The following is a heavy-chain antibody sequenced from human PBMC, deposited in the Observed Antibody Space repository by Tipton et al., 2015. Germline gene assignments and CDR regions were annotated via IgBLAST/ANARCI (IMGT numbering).Heavy chain of an antibody. CDR3: ARARGRHGGLFDS. Sequence: TLSLTCTVSSDSINKYYWSWIRQPPGNELQWIGYIQYSGGTNYNPSLESRASMSVDTSKTQFSLEMRSVTATDTAVYYGARARGRHGGLFDSWGQGTLVTVSS. D-gene: IGHD4-23*01. CDR1: SDSINKYY. V-gene: IGHV4-59*07. J-gene: IGHJ4*02. CDR2: IQYSGGT.